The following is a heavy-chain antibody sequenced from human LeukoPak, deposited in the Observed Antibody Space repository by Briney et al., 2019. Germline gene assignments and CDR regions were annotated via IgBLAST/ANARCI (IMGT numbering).Heavy chain of an antibody. CDR2: IHPSGSST. CDR1: GYTFTNNY. Sequence: ASVKVSCKASGYTFTNNYMHWLRQAPGQGLEWMGVIHPSGSSTNYAQKFQGRVTMTKDTSASTVYIELSSLRSEDTAVYYCPRTAMDTAMVTNYLDHWGQGTLVTVSS. V-gene: IGHV1-46*01. CDR3: PRTAMDTAMVTNYLDH. D-gene: IGHD5-18*01. J-gene: IGHJ4*02.